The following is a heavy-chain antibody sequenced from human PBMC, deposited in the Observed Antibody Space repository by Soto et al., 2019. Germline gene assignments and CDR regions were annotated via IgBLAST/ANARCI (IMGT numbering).Heavy chain of an antibody. V-gene: IGHV4-59*12. CDR2: IYYSGST. CDR3: ARGYSGYDWAVDY. CDR1: GGSISSYY. J-gene: IGHJ4*02. Sequence: SETLSLTCTVSGGSISSYYWSWIRQPPGKGLEWIGYIYYSGSTNYNPSLKSRVTISVDTSKNQFSLKLSSVTAADTAVYYCARGYSGYDWAVDYWGQGTLVTVSS. D-gene: IGHD5-12*01.